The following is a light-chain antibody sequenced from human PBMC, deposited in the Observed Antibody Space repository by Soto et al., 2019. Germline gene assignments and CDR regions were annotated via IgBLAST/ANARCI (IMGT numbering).Light chain of an antibody. V-gene: IGLV2-14*01. CDR1: SSDVGGYNY. J-gene: IGLJ1*01. CDR2: EVS. CDR3: SSYTSSSPYV. Sequence: QSALTQPASVSGSARQSITSSCTGTSSDVGGYNYVSWYQQNPGKAPKLMIYEVSNRPSGVSNRFSGSKSGNTASLTISGLQAEDEADYYCSSYTSSSPYVFGTGTKLTVL.